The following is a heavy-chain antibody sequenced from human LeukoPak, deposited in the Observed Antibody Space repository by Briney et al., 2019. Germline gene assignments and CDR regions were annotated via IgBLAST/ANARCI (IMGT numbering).Heavy chain of an antibody. Sequence: GGSLRLSCAASGFTFSSYEMNWVRQAPGKGLEWVSYISSSGSTIYYADSVKGRFTISRDNAKNSLYLQMNSLRAEDTAVYYCARAGYYDSRGWFDPWGQGTLVTVSS. V-gene: IGHV3-48*03. J-gene: IGHJ5*02. CDR1: GFTFSSYE. D-gene: IGHD3-22*01. CDR3: ARAGYYDSRGWFDP. CDR2: ISSSGSTI.